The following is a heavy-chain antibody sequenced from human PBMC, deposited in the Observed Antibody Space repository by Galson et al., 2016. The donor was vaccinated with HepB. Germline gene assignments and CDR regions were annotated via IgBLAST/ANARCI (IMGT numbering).Heavy chain of an antibody. J-gene: IGHJ6*02. CDR2: ISGSGETT. V-gene: IGHV3-23*01. Sequence: SLRLSCAAAGFTFSRYDMTWVRQTPGKGLEWVSTISGSGETTHYADSVKGRFTISRDNIENKLYLQMNSLRAEDTAVYFCTKDCHFDCIHGGGLDVRGQGTTVAVAS. CDR3: TKDCHFDCIHGGGLDV. CDR1: GFTFSRYD. D-gene: IGHD3-9*01.